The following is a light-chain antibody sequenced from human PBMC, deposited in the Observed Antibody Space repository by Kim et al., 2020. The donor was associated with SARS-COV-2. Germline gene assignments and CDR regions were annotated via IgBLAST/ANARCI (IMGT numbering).Light chain of an antibody. CDR2: GAS. V-gene: IGKV3-20*01. CDR3: QQYYGSPT. CDR1: QRVSGSY. J-gene: IGKJ1*01. Sequence: LSPGEGATLSCRASQRVSGSYLAWYQQKPGQAPRLLISGASTRATGIPDRFSGSGSGTDFTLAISRLEPEDSAVYYCQQYYGSPTFGQGTKVDIK.